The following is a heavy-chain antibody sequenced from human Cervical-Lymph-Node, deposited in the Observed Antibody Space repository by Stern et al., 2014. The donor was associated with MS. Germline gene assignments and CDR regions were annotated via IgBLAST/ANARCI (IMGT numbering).Heavy chain of an antibody. V-gene: IGHV4-4*02. J-gene: IGHJ3*02. D-gene: IGHD3-16*02. Sequence: QLQLQESGPDLVKPSGTLSLTCAVSGGSITSRNWWSWVRQSPGKGLEWIGEIHHSGTANYNPSLKSRVTMSVDESRSQISLKMSFVTAADTAVYYCTTIVGNDRPDAFDIWGQGTMVSVS. CDR2: IHHSGTA. CDR3: TTIVGNDRPDAFDI. CDR1: GGSITSRNW.